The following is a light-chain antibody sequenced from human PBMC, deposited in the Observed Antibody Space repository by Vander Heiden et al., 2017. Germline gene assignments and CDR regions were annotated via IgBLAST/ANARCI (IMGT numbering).Light chain of an antibody. J-gene: IGKJ2*02. Sequence: IQMTQSPSSLSASVGDRVTITCQASQDISNYLNWYQQKPGKAPKLLIYDASNLETRVPSRFSGSGSGTDFTFTISSLQPEDIATYYWQQYNNLRTFGQGTKLEIK. CDR1: QDISNY. CDR3: QQYNNLRT. V-gene: IGKV1-33*01. CDR2: DAS.